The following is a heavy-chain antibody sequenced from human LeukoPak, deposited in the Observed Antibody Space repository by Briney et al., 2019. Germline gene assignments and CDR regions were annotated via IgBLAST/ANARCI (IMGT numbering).Heavy chain of an antibody. J-gene: IGHJ4*02. CDR1: GYTFTSYF. CDR2: RSAYNGNT. V-gene: IGHV1-18*04. Sequence: ASVKVSCKASGYTFTSYFMHWVRQAPGQGLEWMGWRSAYNGNTKYAQTLQGRVTMTTDTSTSTAYMELRSLRSDDTAVYYCARDHSSSCQLFDYWGQGTLVTVSS. CDR3: ARDHSSSCQLFDY. D-gene: IGHD6-13*01.